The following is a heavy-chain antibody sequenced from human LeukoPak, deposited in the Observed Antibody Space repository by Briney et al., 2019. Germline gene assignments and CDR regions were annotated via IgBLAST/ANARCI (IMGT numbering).Heavy chain of an antibody. CDR1: GYTFTGYY. J-gene: IGHJ6*02. V-gene: IGHV1-2*02. Sequence: ASVKVSYKASGYTFTGYYMHWVRQAPGQGLEWMGGINPNSGGTNYAQKFQGRVTMTRDTSISTAYMELSRLRSDDTAVYYCASRGSSSSWAYYYGIDVWGQGTTVTVSS. CDR3: ASRGSSSSWAYYYGIDV. D-gene: IGHD6-13*01. CDR2: INPNSGGT.